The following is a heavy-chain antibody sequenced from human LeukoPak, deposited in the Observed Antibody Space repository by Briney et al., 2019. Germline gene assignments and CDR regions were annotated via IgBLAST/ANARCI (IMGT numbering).Heavy chain of an antibody. CDR3: AKARSSTVTTSFDY. CDR1: GITFSSFA. V-gene: IGHV3-23*01. D-gene: IGHD4-17*01. Sequence: GGSLRLSCAASGITFSSFAMTWVRQAPGEGLEWVSTISGSGGSTYYADSVKGRFTISRDNSKNTLYLQMISLRAEDTAVYYCAKARSSTVTTSFDYWGQGTLVTVSS. J-gene: IGHJ4*02. CDR2: ISGSGGST.